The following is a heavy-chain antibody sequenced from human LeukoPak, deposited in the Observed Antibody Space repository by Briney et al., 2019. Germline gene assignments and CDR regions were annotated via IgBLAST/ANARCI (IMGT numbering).Heavy chain of an antibody. CDR3: TRQLSGAAAEFPGITHYYYMDV. CDR1: GFTFSGSA. D-gene: IGHD6-13*01. J-gene: IGHJ6*03. CDR2: IRSKANSYAT. V-gene: IGHV3-73*01. Sequence: GGSLRLSCAASGFTFSGSAMHWVRQASGKGLEWVGRIRSKANSYATAYTASVKGRFTISRDDSKNTAYLQMNSLKTEDTAVYYCTRQLSGAAAEFPGITHYYYMDVWGKGTTVTVSS.